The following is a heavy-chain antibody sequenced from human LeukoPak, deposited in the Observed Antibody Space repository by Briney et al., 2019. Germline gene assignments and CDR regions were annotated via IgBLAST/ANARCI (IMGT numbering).Heavy chain of an antibody. J-gene: IGHJ4*02. Sequence: GGSLRLSCAASGFTFSSYGMHWVRQAPGKGLEWVAVISYDGSNKYYADPVKGRFTISRDNTKNTLYLQMNSLRVEDTAVYYCAKDVRALNNYGSGSSGFYWGQGTLVTVSS. CDR2: ISYDGSNK. V-gene: IGHV3-30*18. D-gene: IGHD3-10*01. CDR1: GFTFSSYG. CDR3: AKDVRALNNYGSGSSGFY.